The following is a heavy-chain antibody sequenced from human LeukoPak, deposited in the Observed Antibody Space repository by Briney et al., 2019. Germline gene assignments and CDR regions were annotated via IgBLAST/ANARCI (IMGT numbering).Heavy chain of an antibody. D-gene: IGHD6-13*01. CDR1: GGTFSSYA. CDR3: ARVGYSSSWADP. V-gene: IGHV1-69*13. J-gene: IGHJ5*02. CDR2: IIPIFGTA. Sequence: GASVKVSCKASGGTFSSYAISWVRQVPGQGLEWMGGIIPIFGTANYAQKFQGRVTITADESTSTAYMELSSLRSEDTAVYYCARVGYSSSWADPWGQGTLVTVSS.